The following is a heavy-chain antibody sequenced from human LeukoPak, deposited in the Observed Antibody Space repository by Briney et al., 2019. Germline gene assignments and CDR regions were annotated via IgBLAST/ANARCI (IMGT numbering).Heavy chain of an antibody. Sequence: ASVKVSCKASGYTFTGYDINWVRQATGQGLEWMGWMNPNSGNTGYAQKFQGRVTITRNTSISTAYMELSSLRSEDTAVYYCARARVGATTRYYYDYWGQGTLVTVSS. CDR3: ARARVGATTRYYYDY. CDR1: GYTFTGYD. CDR2: MNPNSGNT. D-gene: IGHD1-26*01. J-gene: IGHJ4*02. V-gene: IGHV1-8*01.